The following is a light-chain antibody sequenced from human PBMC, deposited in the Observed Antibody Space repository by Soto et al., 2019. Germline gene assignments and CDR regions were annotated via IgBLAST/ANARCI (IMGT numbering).Light chain of an antibody. CDR1: QTVSSY. J-gene: IGKJ4*01. CDR2: SAS. CDR3: QQRDSWPLT. Sequence: EIVLTQSPAILSLSPGERATLSCRTNQTVSSYLAWYQHKSGQAPRLLIYSASKRATGIPARFSGSGSGTDFTLTISSLDPEDFAFYYCQQRDSWPLTFGGGTEV. V-gene: IGKV3-11*01.